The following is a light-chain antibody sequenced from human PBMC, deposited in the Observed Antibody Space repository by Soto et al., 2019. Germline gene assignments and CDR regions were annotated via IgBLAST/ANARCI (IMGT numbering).Light chain of an antibody. CDR1: KLGDKY. CDR3: QAWDSSTGDVV. J-gene: IGLJ2*01. CDR2: QDS. V-gene: IGLV3-1*01. Sequence: SYELTQPPSVSVSPGQTASITCSGDKLGDKYACWYQQKPGQSPVLVTYQDSKRPSGIPERFSGSNSGNTATLTISGTQAMDEADYYCQAWDSSTGDVVFGGGTKVTVL.